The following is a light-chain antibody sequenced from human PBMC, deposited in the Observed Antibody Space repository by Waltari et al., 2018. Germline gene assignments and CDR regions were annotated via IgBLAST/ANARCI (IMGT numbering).Light chain of an antibody. CDR1: QSISSW. J-gene: IGKJ1*01. CDR2: KAS. CDR3: QQYSGYPWT. V-gene: IGKV1-5*03. Sequence: DIQMTQSPSTLSASVGDRVTINCRASQSISSWLAWYQQKPGTDPKLLIYKASSLESGVPSIFSGSGSGTEFTLTISSLQPDDFATYYCQQYSGYPWTFGQGTKVEIK.